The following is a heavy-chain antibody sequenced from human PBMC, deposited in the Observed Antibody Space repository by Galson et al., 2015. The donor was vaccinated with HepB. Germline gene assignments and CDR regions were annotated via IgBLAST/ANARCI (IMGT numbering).Heavy chain of an antibody. CDR2: IKQDGSVK. Sequence: SLRLSCAASGFTFSTYWMTWVRQAPGKGLEWEANIKQDGSVKNYGDSVRGRFTISRDNAKRSLYLQMSSLKAEDTAMYYCTRDYQSGAVYRGCSGACCHTGTPVMSYWGQGALVLVSS. CDR3: TRDYQSGAVYRGCSGACCHTGTPVMSY. J-gene: IGHJ4*02. CDR1: GFTFSTYW. D-gene: IGHD2-2*02. V-gene: IGHV3-7*03.